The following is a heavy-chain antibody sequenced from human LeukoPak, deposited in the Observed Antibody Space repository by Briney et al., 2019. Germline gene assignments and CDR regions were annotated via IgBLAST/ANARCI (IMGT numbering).Heavy chain of an antibody. D-gene: IGHD2-2*01. Sequence: PGGSLRLSCAASGFTFRSFAMHWVRQAPCKELEWVAVVSTDGSNQFYADSVKGRFTISRDNSKNTLYLQMNSLRVEDTAVYYSAKELAPYYQLHQDWGQGTLVTVPS. J-gene: IGHJ4*02. CDR3: AKELAPYYQLHQD. V-gene: IGHV3-30-3*01. CDR1: GFTFRSFA. CDR2: VSTDGSNQ.